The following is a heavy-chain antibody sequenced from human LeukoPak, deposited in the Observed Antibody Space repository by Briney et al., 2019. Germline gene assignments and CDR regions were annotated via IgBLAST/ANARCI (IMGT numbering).Heavy chain of an antibody. CDR3: ARDQLLWFGEFTKFDY. V-gene: IGHV3-30-3*01. Sequence: GGSLRLSCAASGFTFSSYAMHWVRQAPGKGLEWVAVISYDGSNKCYADSVKGRFTISRDNSKNTLYLQMNSLRAEDTAVYYCARDQLLWFGEFTKFDYWGQGTLVTVSS. CDR2: ISYDGSNK. CDR1: GFTFSSYA. J-gene: IGHJ4*02. D-gene: IGHD3-10*01.